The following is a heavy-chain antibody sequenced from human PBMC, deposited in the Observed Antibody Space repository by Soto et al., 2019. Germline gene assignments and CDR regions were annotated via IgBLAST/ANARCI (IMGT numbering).Heavy chain of an antibody. V-gene: IGHV3-30-3*01. CDR3: ARAYLTYNFIPYGMDV. CDR2: ISYDGSNK. J-gene: IGHJ6*02. D-gene: IGHD1-1*01. Sequence: PWGSLRLSCAASGFTFINYVIHFFRQSPFKWLEWVAVISYDGSNKYYADSVKGRFTMSRDNSKVYLQMNTLRAEDTAVYYCARAYLTYNFIPYGMDVWGQGTTVTVSS. CDR1: GFTFINYV.